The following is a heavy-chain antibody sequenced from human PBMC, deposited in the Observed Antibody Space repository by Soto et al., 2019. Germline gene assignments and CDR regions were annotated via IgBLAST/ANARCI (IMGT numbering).Heavy chain of an antibody. Sequence: PSETLSLTCTVSGGSISSYYWSWIRQPPGKGLEWIGYIYYSGSTNYNPSLKSRVTISVDTSKNQFSLKLSSVTAADTAVYYCARSPVVVPAASYYYYMDVWGKGTTVT. CDR3: ARSPVVVPAASYYYYMDV. J-gene: IGHJ6*03. CDR2: IYYSGST. V-gene: IGHV4-59*01. D-gene: IGHD2-2*01. CDR1: GGSISSYY.